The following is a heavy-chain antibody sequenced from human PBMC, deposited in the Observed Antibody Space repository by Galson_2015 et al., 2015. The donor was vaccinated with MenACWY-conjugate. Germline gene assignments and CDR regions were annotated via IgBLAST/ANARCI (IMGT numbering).Heavy chain of an antibody. Sequence: SLRLSCAVSGFTFNNYWMTWVRQAPGKGLEWVANIKEDGSEKHYVDSVKGRFTISRDNAKNSLYLQMNSLRAEDTAVYYCARDKNASMVKLYDCWGQGTLGTVSS. CDR1: GFTFNNYW. D-gene: IGHD3-10*01. V-gene: IGHV3-7*03. CDR2: IKEDGSEK. J-gene: IGHJ4*02. CDR3: ARDKNASMVKLYDC.